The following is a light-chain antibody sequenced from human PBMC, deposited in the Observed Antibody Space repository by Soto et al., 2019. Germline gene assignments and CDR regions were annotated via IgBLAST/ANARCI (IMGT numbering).Light chain of an antibody. CDR3: QQYNDWPPLT. Sequence: EIMMTQCPATVSVSPGERATLSCRASQSIRTNVAWYQQKPGQALRLLIYDASTRATGLSSRFSGSGSGTEFTLTISSLQSEDVAIYYCQQYNDWPPLTFGGGTRLEI. J-gene: IGKJ4*01. V-gene: IGKV3-15*01. CDR2: DAS. CDR1: QSIRTN.